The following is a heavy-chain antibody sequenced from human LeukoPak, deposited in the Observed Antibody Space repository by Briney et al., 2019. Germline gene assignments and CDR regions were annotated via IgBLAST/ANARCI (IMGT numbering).Heavy chain of an antibody. Sequence: SETLSLTCTVSGGSISSYYWSWIRQPPGKGLEWIGYIYYSGSTNHNPSLKSRVTISVDTSKNQFSLKLSSVTAADTAVYYCARGRGPAAAGLFDYWGQGTLVTASS. D-gene: IGHD6-13*01. V-gene: IGHV4-59*01. CDR2: IYYSGST. J-gene: IGHJ4*02. CDR3: ARGRGPAAAGLFDY. CDR1: GGSISSYY.